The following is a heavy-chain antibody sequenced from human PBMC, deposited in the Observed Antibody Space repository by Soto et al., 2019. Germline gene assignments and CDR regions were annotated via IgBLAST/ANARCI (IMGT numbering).Heavy chain of an antibody. J-gene: IGHJ4*02. V-gene: IGHV4-30-4*01. CDR2: IYYSGST. Sequence: QVQLQESGPGLVKPSQTLSLTCTVSGGSISSGDYSWSWISQPPGKGLEWIGYIYYSGSTYYNPSIKSRVTIAVDTSKNQFALKLSSVTAADTAVYYCARVGGFGATTIDYWGQGTLVTVSS. CDR3: ARVGGFGATTIDY. D-gene: IGHD3-10*01. CDR1: GGSISSGDYS.